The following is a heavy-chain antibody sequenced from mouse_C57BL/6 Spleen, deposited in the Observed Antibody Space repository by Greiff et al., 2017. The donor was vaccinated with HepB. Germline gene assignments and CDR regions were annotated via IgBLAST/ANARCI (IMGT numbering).Heavy chain of an antibody. Sequence: VQLQQSGAELVRPGTSVKVSCKASGYAFTNYLIEWVKQRPGQGLEWIGVINPGSGDTNYNEKFKGKATLTADKSSSTAYMQLSSLTSEDSAVYFCARDGYSWYFDVWGTGTTVTVSS. CDR2: INPGSGDT. D-gene: IGHD2-3*01. V-gene: IGHV1-54*01. J-gene: IGHJ1*03. CDR3: ARDGYSWYFDV. CDR1: GYAFTNYL.